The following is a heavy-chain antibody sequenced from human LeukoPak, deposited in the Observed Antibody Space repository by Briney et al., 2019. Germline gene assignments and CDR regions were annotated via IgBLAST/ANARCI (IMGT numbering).Heavy chain of an antibody. V-gene: IGHV3-23*01. CDR1: GFTFSSYA. J-gene: IGHJ6*03. CDR3: AKGGGSGWYYYYYMDV. CDR2: ISGRDSTT. D-gene: IGHD6-19*01. Sequence: GGSLRLSCAASGFTFSSYAMSWVRQAPGKGLEWVSGISGRDSTTYYADSVKGRFTISRDNSKNTLYLQMNSLRAEDTAVYYCAKGGGSGWYYYYYMDVWGKGTTVTISS.